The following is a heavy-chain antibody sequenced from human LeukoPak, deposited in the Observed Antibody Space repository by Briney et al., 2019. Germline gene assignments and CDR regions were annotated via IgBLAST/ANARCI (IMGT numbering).Heavy chain of an antibody. CDR3: AKDSEVTMVRGVIPRGFDY. D-gene: IGHD3-10*01. J-gene: IGHJ4*02. CDR1: GFTFSSYS. Sequence: GGSLRLSCAVSGFTFSSYSMNWVRQAPGKGLEWVSYISSSSSTIYYADSVKGRFTISRDNAKNSLYLQMNSLRAEDTALYYCAKDSEVTMVRGVIPRGFDYWGQGTLVTVSS. V-gene: IGHV3-48*04. CDR2: ISSSSSTI.